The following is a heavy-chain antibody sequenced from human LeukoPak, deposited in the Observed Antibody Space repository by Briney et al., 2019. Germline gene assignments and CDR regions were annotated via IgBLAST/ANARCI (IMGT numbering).Heavy chain of an antibody. V-gene: IGHV4-34*01. D-gene: IGHD6-13*01. Sequence: PSETLSLTCAVYGGSFSGYYWSWIRQPPGKGLEWIGEINHSGSTNYNPSLKSRVTISVDTSKNQFSLKPSSVTAADTAVYYCARRPGSSSWYSWFDPWGQGTLVTASS. CDR3: ARRPGSSSWYSWFDP. CDR1: GGSFSGYY. J-gene: IGHJ5*02. CDR2: INHSGST.